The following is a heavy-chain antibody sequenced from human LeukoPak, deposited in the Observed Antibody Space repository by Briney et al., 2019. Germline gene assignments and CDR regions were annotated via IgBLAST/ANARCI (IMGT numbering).Heavy chain of an antibody. D-gene: IGHD2-2*01. J-gene: IGHJ4*02. Sequence: GGSLRLSCAASGFTFSSYGMHWVRQAPGKGLEWVAVISYDGSNKYYADSVKGRFTISRDNSKNTLYLQMNSLRAEDTAVYYCAKARSQYQLLGGYFDYWGQGTLVTVSS. CDR3: AKARSQYQLLGGYFDY. CDR1: GFTFSSYG. CDR2: ISYDGSNK. V-gene: IGHV3-30*18.